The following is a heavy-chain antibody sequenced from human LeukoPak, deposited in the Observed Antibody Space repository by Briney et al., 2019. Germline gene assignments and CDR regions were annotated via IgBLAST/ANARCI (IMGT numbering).Heavy chain of an antibody. D-gene: IGHD6-19*01. CDR3: ARGLAVGY. CDR1: GFTFSSYA. CDR2: ISYDGSNK. Sequence: GGSLRLSCAASGFTFSSYAMHWVRQAPGKGLEWVAVISYDGSNKYYADSVKGRFTISRDNSKNTLYLQMNSLRAEDTAVYYCARGLAVGYWGQGTLVTVSS. J-gene: IGHJ4*02. V-gene: IGHV3-30*04.